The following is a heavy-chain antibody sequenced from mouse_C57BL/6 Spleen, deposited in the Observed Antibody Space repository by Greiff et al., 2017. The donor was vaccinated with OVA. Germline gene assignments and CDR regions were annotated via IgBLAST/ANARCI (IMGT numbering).Heavy chain of an antibody. D-gene: IGHD4-1*01. CDR3: ARVTGPYLDY. CDR2: IYLGNGYT. Sequence: EVKLVESGAELVRPGSSVKMSCKTSGYTFTSYGINWVKQRPGQGLEWIGYIYLGNGYTEYNEKFKGKATLTSATSSSTAYMQLSSLTSEDSAIYFCARVTGPYLDYWGQGTTLTVSS. V-gene: IGHV1-58*01. CDR1: GYTFTSYG. J-gene: IGHJ2*01.